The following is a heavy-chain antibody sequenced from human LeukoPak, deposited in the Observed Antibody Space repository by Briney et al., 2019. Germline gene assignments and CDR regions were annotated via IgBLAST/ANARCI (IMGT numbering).Heavy chain of an antibody. Sequence: GGALRLSCAASGVTFRTYVMIWVREAPGGGREWRSYINSNSDTVHYSNSVDGRFTISRDNAKNSLYLQLNSLRAEDTAMYYCARDTRGESDYWGHGTLVTVSS. CDR1: GVTFRTYV. CDR2: INSNSDTV. CDR3: ARDTRGESDY. V-gene: IGHV3-48*04. J-gene: IGHJ4*01. D-gene: IGHD2-2*01.